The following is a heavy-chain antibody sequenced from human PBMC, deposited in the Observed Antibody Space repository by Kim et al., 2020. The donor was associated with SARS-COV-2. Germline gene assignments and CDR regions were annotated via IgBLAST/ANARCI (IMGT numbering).Heavy chain of an antibody. CDR3: VKGGGDY. CDR2: IRNRGANYAT. CDR1: GFTFSDFG. V-gene: IGHV3-73*01. Sequence: GGSLRLSCAASGFTFSDFGMHWVRQASGRGLEWVGHIRNRGANYATRYAASVKGRFTLSRDDSKNTAYLQMNSLETEDTAVYYCVKGGGDYWGQGILVTVSS. J-gene: IGHJ4*02.